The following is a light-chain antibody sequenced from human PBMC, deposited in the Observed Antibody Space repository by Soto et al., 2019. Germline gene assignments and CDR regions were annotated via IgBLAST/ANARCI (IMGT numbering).Light chain of an antibody. CDR2: GAS. V-gene: IGKV3-20*01. CDR1: QSVSSSY. CDR3: QQYGTSPIT. J-gene: IGKJ5*01. Sequence: EIVLTQSPGTLSLSPGERATLSCRASQSVSSSYLAWYQQKPGQGPRLLIYGASSRATGIPERFSGSGSGTDFTLTISSLEPEDFAVYYCQQYGTSPITFGQGTRREIK.